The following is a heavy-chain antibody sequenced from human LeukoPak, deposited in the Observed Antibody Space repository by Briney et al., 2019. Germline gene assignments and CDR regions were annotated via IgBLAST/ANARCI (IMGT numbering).Heavy chain of an antibody. CDR2: ISAYNGNT. Sequence: ASVKVSCKASGYTFTSYGISWVRQAPGQGLEWMGWISAYNGNTNYAQKLQGRVTITTDKSTSPAYMELRSLRSDDPAVYYCARDLGAVAGPHIDYWGQGTLVTVSS. CDR1: GYTFTSYG. CDR3: ARDLGAVAGPHIDY. D-gene: IGHD6-19*01. J-gene: IGHJ4*02. V-gene: IGHV1-18*01.